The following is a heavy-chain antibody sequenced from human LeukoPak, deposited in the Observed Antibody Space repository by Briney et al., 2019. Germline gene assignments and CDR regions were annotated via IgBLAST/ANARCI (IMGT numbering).Heavy chain of an antibody. Sequence: GASVKVSCTASGYTFSDYYIHWLRQAPGQGLEWMGWINPKSGVTNFAQYFQGRVTMTRDTSSTTVYMELTRLRSDDTAVYYCERPLGSLKEYWWFDPWGQGTLVTVSS. J-gene: IGHJ5*02. CDR3: ERPLGSLKEYWWFDP. CDR1: GYTFSDYY. CDR2: INPKSGVT. D-gene: IGHD2/OR15-2a*01. V-gene: IGHV1-2*02.